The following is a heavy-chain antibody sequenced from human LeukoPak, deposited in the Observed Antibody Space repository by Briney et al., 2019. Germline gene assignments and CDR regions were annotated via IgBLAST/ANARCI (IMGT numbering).Heavy chain of an antibody. Sequence: GASVKVSCKASGYTYTSYGISRVRQAPGQGLEWMGWISTQSGNTNYAQKVQGRLTLTTDRSTNTAYMELRSLRSDDTAVYYCARGAYGDKWGQGTMVTVSS. V-gene: IGHV1-18*01. CDR1: GYTYTSYG. CDR2: ISTQSGNT. D-gene: IGHD4-17*01. CDR3: ARGAYGDK. J-gene: IGHJ4*02.